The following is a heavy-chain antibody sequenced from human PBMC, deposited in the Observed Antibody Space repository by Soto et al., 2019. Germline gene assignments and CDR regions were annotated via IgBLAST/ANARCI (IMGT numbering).Heavy chain of an antibody. CDR2: ISSGSAYI. CDR1: TYSMYS. Sequence: EVQVVESGGGLVKPGGSLRLSCTFTYSMYSMNWVRQASGIGLEWVASISSGSAYIKYAESVKGRFTISRDNAKNSLHLQMNSLRAEETAIYHYARDQGGSYDSWFDPWGQGTLVTVSS. CDR3: ARDQGGSYDSWFDP. J-gene: IGHJ5*02. V-gene: IGHV3-21*06. D-gene: IGHD1-26*01.